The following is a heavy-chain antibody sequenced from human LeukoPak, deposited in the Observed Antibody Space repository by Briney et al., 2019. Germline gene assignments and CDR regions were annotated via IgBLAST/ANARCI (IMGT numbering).Heavy chain of an antibody. Sequence: GGSLRLSCAASGFTFSSYEMNWVRQAPGKGLEWVSYISSSGSTIYYADSVKGRFTISRDNAKNSLYLQMNSLRAEDTAVYYCAREDAGIRSGGSCSIWGQGTLVTVSS. CDR1: GFTFSSYE. CDR3: AREDAGIRSGGSCSI. J-gene: IGHJ4*02. CDR2: ISSSGSTI. D-gene: IGHD2-15*01. V-gene: IGHV3-48*03.